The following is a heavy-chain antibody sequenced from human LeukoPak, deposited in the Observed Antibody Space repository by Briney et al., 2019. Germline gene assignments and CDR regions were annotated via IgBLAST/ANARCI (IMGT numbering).Heavy chain of an antibody. J-gene: IGHJ4*02. CDR1: GFTFSSYA. CDR2: ISYDGSNK. Sequence: PGGSLRLSCAASGFTFSSYAMHWVRQAPGKGLEWVAVISYDGSNKYYADSVKGRFTISRDNSKNTLYLQMNSLRAEDTAVYYCARPPFSVVVTAISVYFDYRGQGTLVTVSS. D-gene: IGHD2-21*02. CDR3: ARPPFSVVVTAISVYFDY. V-gene: IGHV3-30-3*01.